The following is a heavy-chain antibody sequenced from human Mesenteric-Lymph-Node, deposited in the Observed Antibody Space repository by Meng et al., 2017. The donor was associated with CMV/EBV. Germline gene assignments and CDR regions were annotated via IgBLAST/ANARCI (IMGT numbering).Heavy chain of an antibody. V-gene: IGHV3-15*01. D-gene: IGHD6-13*01. J-gene: IGHJ4*02. CDR3: TTPFIAATGSN. Sequence: GESLKISCAASGFTFSNAWMSWVRQAPGKGLEWVGRIKSKTDGGTTDYAAPVKGRFTMSRDDSKNTLYLQMNSLKTEDTAVYYCTTPFIAATGSNWGQGTLVTVSS. CDR1: GFTFSNAW. CDR2: IKSKTDGGTT.